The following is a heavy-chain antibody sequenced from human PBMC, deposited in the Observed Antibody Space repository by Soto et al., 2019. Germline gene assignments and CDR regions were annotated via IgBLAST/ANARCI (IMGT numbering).Heavy chain of an antibody. CDR1: GGSISSGGYS. Sequence: PSETLSLTCAVSGGSISSGGYSWSWIRQPPGKGLEWIGYIYHSGSTYYNPSLKSRVTISVDRSKNQFSLKLSSVTAEDTAVYYCAKCPLTYDFWSGYYDYWGQGTLVTVSS. CDR2: IYHSGST. D-gene: IGHD3-3*01. CDR3: AKCPLTYDFWSGYYDY. V-gene: IGHV4-30-2*01. J-gene: IGHJ4*02.